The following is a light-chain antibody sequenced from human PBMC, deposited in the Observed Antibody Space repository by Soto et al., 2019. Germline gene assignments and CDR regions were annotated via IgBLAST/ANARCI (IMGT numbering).Light chain of an antibody. Sequence: DIHFTHSPSFLSASVGDRVTITCRASQGISSYLAWCQQKPGKAPKLLIYAASTLQSGVPSRFSGSGSGTEFTLTISSLQPEDFATYYCQQYYSYPRTFGQGTKVDIK. CDR3: QQYYSYPRT. J-gene: IGKJ1*01. CDR2: AAS. V-gene: IGKV1-9*01. CDR1: QGISSY.